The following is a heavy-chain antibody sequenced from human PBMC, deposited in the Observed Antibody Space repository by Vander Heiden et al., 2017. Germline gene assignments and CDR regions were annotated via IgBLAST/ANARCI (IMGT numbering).Heavy chain of an antibody. D-gene: IGHD2-15*01. J-gene: IGHJ2*01. CDR3: AKDMLRGGSEGYFDF. V-gene: IGHV3-9*01. Sequence: VKGRFTISRDNAKNSLYVQMNSLRVEDTAFYYRAKDMLRGGSEGYFDFWGRGTLVTVSS.